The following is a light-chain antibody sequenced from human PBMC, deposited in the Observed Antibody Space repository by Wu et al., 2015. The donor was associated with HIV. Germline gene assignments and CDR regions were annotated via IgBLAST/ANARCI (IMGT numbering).Light chain of an antibody. J-gene: IGKJ4*01. V-gene: IGKV3-20*01. CDR1: QSVSSN. CDR3: QQYGSSPLT. CDR2: GAS. Sequence: EIVMTQSPATLSVSPGERATLSCRASQSVSSNLAWYQQKPGQAPRLVIFGASNRATGIPDRFSGSGSGTDFTLSISRLEPEDFAVYYCQQYGSSPLTFGGGTKVEIK.